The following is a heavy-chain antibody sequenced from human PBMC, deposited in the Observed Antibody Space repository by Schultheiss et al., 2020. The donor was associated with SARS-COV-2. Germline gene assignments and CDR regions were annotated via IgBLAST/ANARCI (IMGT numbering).Heavy chain of an antibody. V-gene: IGHV3-73*01. Sequence: GGSLRLSCAASGFTFSGSAMHWVRQASGKGLEWVGRIRSKANSYATAYAASVKGRFTISRDDSKNTAYLQMNSLKTEDTAVYYCAKYYDSSGYYAPGAFDIWGQGTMVTVSS. J-gene: IGHJ3*02. CDR2: IRSKANSYAT. D-gene: IGHD3-22*01. CDR1: GFTFSGSA. CDR3: AKYYDSSGYYAPGAFDI.